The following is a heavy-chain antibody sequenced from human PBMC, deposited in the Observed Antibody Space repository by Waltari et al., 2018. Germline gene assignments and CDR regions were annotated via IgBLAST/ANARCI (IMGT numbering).Heavy chain of an antibody. CDR3: ARVNAGKDYDFWSGYYRYYYYSMDV. Sequence: QVQLQQWGAGLLKPSETLSLTCAVYGGSFSGYYWRWIRQPPGKGLEWIGEINHSGSTNYNPSLKSRVTISVDTSKNQFSLKLSSVTAADTAVYYCARVNAGKDYDFWSGYYRYYYYSMDVWGQGTTVTVSS. CDR1: GGSFSGYY. CDR2: INHSGST. J-gene: IGHJ6*02. D-gene: IGHD3-3*01. V-gene: IGHV4-34*01.